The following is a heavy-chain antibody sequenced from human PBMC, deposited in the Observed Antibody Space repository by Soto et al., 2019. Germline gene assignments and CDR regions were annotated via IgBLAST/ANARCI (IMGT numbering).Heavy chain of an antibody. J-gene: IGHJ4*02. D-gene: IGHD4-4*01. CDR3: VRLVGNSWLDY. Sequence: QVQLQQSGPGLVKPSQTLSLTCAIYGDSVSSNSVVWNWIRQSPSRGLEWLGRTYYRSQWHYDYAVSVQRLIRIDPDTSKNQVSLQLDSVSPEDSAVYYCVRLVGNSWLDYWGQGTLVTVSS. CDR1: GDSVSSNSVV. V-gene: IGHV6-1*01. CDR2: TYYRSQWHY.